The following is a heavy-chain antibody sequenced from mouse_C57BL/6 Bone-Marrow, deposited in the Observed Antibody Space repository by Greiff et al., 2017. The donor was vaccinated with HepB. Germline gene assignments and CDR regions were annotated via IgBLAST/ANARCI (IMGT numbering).Heavy chain of an antibody. CDR2: IHPNSGST. D-gene: IGHD1-1*01. CDR3: ARSRAYYYGSSYLY. Sequence: VQLQQPGAELVKPGASVKLSCKASGYTFTSYWMHWVKQRPGQGLEWIGMIHPNSGSTNYNEKFTCKATLTVDKTSSTAYMQLSSLTSEDSAVYYCARSRAYYYGSSYLYWGQGTTLTVSS. V-gene: IGHV1-64*01. J-gene: IGHJ2*01. CDR1: GYTFTSYW.